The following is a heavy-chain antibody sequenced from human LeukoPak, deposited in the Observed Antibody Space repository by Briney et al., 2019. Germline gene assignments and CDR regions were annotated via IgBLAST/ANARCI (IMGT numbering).Heavy chain of an antibody. CDR1: VGSISSGNW. D-gene: IGHD2-2*02. CDR3: ATAPILRGEGGEHYKYGMDV. Sequence: SGTLSLTCGVSVGSISSGNWWSWVRQSPGKGLEWIGEIHHNGTRNYNPSLKSRVPISADTFKNHFSLILTSLTAADTAVYYCATAPILRGEGGEHYKYGMDVWGQGTTVIVSS. CDR2: IHHNGTR. J-gene: IGHJ6*02. V-gene: IGHV4-4*02.